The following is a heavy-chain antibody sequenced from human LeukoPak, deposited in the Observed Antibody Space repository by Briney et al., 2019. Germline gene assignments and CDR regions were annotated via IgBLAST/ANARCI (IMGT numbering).Heavy chain of an antibody. J-gene: IGHJ4*02. V-gene: IGHV3-48*03. D-gene: IGHD5-12*01. CDR1: GFTFSSYE. Sequence: GGSPRLSCAASGFTFSSYEMNWVRQAPGKGLEWVSYISSSGSTIYYADSVKGRFTISRDNAKNSLYLQMNSLRAEDTAVYYCARVLANGGYDPGFDYWGQGALVTVSS. CDR3: ARVLANGGYDPGFDY. CDR2: ISSSGSTI.